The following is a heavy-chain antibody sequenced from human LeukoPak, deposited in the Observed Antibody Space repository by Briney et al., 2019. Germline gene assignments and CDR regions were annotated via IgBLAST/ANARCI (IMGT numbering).Heavy chain of an antibody. CDR1: GFTFSAYS. CDR2: ISSGSRYI. CDR3: AKCSGGNCYQSDDH. Sequence: GGSLRLSCAASGFTFSAYSMNWVRQAPGKGLEWVSSISSGSRYIYYADSVKGRFAISRDNAKDSLYLQMNSLRAEDTAVYYSAKCSGGNCYQSDDHWGQGTLVTVSP. J-gene: IGHJ4*01. D-gene: IGHD2-15*01. V-gene: IGHV3-21*01.